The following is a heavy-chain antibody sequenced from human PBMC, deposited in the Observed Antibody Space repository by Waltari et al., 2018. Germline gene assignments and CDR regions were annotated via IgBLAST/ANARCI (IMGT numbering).Heavy chain of an antibody. Sequence: QLQLQESGPGLVKPSETLSITCTVSGGSISSSSYYWGWIRQPPGKGLEWIGSIYYSGITYYNPSLKSRVTISVDTSKNQFSLKLSSVTAADTAVYYCARSYSSVWYDAFDIWGQGTMVTVSS. CDR3: ARSYSSVWYDAFDI. D-gene: IGHD6-19*01. V-gene: IGHV4-39*07. CDR1: GGSISSSSYY. J-gene: IGHJ3*02. CDR2: IYYSGIT.